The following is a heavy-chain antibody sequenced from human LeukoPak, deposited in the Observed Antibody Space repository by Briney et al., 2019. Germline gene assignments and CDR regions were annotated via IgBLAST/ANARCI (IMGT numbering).Heavy chain of an antibody. J-gene: IGHJ4*02. CDR3: TTDIVVVVTGRD. V-gene: IGHV3-15*01. CDR2: IKSKTDGGTT. CDR1: GFTFSNAW. D-gene: IGHD2-15*01. Sequence: PGGSLRLSCAASGFTFSNAWMSWVRQAPGKGLEWVGRIKSKTDGGTTDYAAPVKGRFTISRDDSKNTLYLQMNSLKTEDTAVYYRTTDIVVVVTGRDWGQGTLVTVSS.